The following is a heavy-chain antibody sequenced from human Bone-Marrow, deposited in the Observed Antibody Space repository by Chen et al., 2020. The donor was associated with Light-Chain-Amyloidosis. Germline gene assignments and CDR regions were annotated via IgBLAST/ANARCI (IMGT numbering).Heavy chain of an antibody. CDR1: GFTFTTYG. Sequence: QLVESGGSLVQPGGSLRLSCAASGFTFTTYGMNWVRQAPGKGLEWVSYISAGGDSMYYADSVKGRFTVSRDDARNSXXXQMNSLRAEDTAVYYCSRDAVAPGDTDYWGQGTLVTVSS. CDR3: SRDAVAPGDTDY. CDR2: ISAGGDSM. J-gene: IGHJ4*02. D-gene: IGHD1-1*01. V-gene: IGHV3-48*03.